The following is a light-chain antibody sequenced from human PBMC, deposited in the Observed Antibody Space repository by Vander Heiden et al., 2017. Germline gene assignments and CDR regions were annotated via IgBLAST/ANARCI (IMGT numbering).Light chain of an antibody. V-gene: IGKV2-28*01. Sequence: DIVMTKSPLSLPVTPGEPASISCRSSQSLLQSNGYNYLDWYLQKPGQSPQLLIYLGSNRASGVPDRFSGSGSGTDFTLKISRVEAEDVGVYYCRQALQTPFTFGHGAKVDIK. J-gene: IGKJ3*01. CDR3: RQALQTPFT. CDR1: QSLLQSNGYNY. CDR2: LGS.